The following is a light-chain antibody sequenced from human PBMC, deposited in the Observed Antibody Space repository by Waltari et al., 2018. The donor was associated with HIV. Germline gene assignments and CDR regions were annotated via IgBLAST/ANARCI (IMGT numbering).Light chain of an antibody. V-gene: IGLV2-18*02. CDR1: SSDVGNSNR. Sequence: QSALTQPPSVSGSPGQSVTISCTGTSSDVGNSNRVSWYQQPPGSAPKLMIYEVSNRPSGVPRRFSGSKSGNTASLTISGLQAEDEADYYCSSYTSSNTFVVFGGGTKLTVL. CDR3: SSYTSSNTFVV. CDR2: EVS. J-gene: IGLJ2*01.